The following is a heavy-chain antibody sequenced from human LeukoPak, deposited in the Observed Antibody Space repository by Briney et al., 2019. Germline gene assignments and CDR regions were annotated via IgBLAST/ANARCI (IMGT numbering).Heavy chain of an antibody. CDR2: ISTYNGNT. J-gene: IGHJ2*01. CDR3: ARVAIGSWYFDL. Sequence: ASVKVSCKASGGTFSSYAISWVRQAPGQGLEGMGWISTYNGNTNYAQKFQGRVTLTTDTSTSTAFMDLRSLRSDDTAVYHCARVAIGSWYFDLWGRGTLVTVSS. V-gene: IGHV1-18*01. D-gene: IGHD2-15*01. CDR1: GGTFSSYA.